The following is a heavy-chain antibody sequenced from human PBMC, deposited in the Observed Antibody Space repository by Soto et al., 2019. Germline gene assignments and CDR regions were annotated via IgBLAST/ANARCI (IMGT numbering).Heavy chain of an antibody. J-gene: IGHJ5*02. CDR1: GFTFSSYS. CDR3: ARITFHDT. V-gene: IGHV3-48*02. CDR2: ISSSSTI. Sequence: GGSLRLSCAASGFTFSSYSMNWVRQAPGKGLEWVSYISSSSTIYYADSVKGRFTISRDNAKNSLYLQMNSLRDEDTAVYYCARITFHDTWGQGTLVTVSS.